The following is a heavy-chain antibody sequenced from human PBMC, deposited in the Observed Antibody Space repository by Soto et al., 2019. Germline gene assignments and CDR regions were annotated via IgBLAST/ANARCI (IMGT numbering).Heavy chain of an antibody. V-gene: IGHV3-21*01. CDR3: ARDRAYGGNSGTYYYGMDV. CDR2: ISSSSSYI. Sequence: EVQLVESGGGLVKPGGSLRLSCAASGFTFSSYSMNWVRQAPGKGLEWVSSISSSSSYIYYADSVKGRFTISRDNAKNSLYLQMNSLRAEDTAVYYCARDRAYGGNSGTYYYGMDVWGQGTTVTVSS. D-gene: IGHD4-17*01. CDR1: GFTFSSYS. J-gene: IGHJ6*02.